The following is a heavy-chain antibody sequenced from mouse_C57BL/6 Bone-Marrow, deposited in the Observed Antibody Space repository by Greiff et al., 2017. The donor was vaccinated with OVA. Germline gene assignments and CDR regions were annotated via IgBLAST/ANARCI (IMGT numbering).Heavy chain of an antibody. CDR1: GYTFTSYW. CDR3: ARDGPYAMDY. V-gene: IGHV1-64*01. J-gene: IGHJ4*01. Sequence: VQLHQPGAELVKPGASVKLSCKASGYTFTSYWMHWVKQRPGQGLEWIGMIHPNSGSTNYNEKFKSKATLTVDKSSSTAYMQLSSLTSEDSAVYYCARDGPYAMDYWGQGTSVTVSS. CDR2: IHPNSGST. D-gene: IGHD2-3*01.